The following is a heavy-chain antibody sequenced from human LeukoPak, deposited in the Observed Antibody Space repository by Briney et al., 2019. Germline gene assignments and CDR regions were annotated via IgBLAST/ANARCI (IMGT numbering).Heavy chain of an antibody. CDR3: ARAPSSSSRPFDY. CDR2: IYTSGNT. CDR1: GGSISSYY. J-gene: IGHJ4*02. Sequence: SETLSLTCTVSGGSISSYYWSWIRQPAGKGLEWIGRIYTSGNTNYNPSLKSRLNMSADTSKNWFSLKLSSVTAADTALYYCARAPSSSSRPFDYWGQGTLVTVSS. D-gene: IGHD6-6*01. V-gene: IGHV4-4*07.